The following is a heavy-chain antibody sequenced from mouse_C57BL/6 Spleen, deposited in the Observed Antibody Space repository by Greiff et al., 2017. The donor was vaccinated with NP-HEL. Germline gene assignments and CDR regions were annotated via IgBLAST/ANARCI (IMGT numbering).Heavy chain of an antibody. J-gene: IGHJ3*01. V-gene: IGHV1-15*01. CDR3: TRRGDGSTPFAY. D-gene: IGHD1-1*01. CDR2: IDPETGGT. CDR1: GYTFTDYE. Sequence: VQLQQSGAELVRPGASVALSCKASGYTFTDYEMHWVKQTPVHGLEWIGAIDPETGGTAYNQKFKGKAILTADKSSSTAYMELRSLTSEDSAVYYCTRRGDGSTPFAYWGQGTLVTVSA.